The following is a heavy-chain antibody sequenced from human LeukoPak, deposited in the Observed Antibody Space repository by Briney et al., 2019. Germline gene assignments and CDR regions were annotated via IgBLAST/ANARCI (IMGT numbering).Heavy chain of an antibody. CDR3: ARAPHPTVAAPFDY. D-gene: IGHD4-23*01. J-gene: IGHJ4*02. Sequence: PGGSLRFSCAASGFTFNSYSMNWVRQAPGKGLEWVSSISSSSSYIYYADSVKGRFTISRDNAKNSLYLQMNSLRAEDTAVYYCARAPHPTVAAPFDYWGQGTLVTVSS. CDR1: GFTFNSYS. CDR2: ISSSSSYI. V-gene: IGHV3-21*01.